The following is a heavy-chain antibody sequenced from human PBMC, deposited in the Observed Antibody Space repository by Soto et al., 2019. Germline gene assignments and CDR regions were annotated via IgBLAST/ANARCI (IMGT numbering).Heavy chain of an antibody. Sequence: GGSLRLSCAASGFAFSSYAMSRVRQAPGKGLEWVSAISGSGGSTYYADSVKGRFTISRDNSKNTLYLQMNSLRAEDTAVYYCAKDPRYSYGPEYFQHWGQGTLVTVSS. CDR1: GFAFSSYA. CDR3: AKDPRYSYGPEYFQH. CDR2: ISGSGGST. J-gene: IGHJ1*01. V-gene: IGHV3-23*01. D-gene: IGHD5-18*01.